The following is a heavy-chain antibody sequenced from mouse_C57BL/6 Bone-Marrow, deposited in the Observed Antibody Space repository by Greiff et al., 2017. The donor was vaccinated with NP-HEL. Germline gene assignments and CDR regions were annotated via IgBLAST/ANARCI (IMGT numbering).Heavy chain of an antibody. CDR1: GYSFTGYY. CDR2: INPSTGGT. CDR3: ANGYDWYFDV. V-gene: IGHV1-42*01. D-gene: IGHD2-2*01. Sequence: VQLQQSGPELVKPGASVKISCKASGYSFTGYYMNWVKQSPEKSLEWIGEINPSTGGTTYNQKFKAKATLTVDKSSSTAYMQLKSLTSEDSAVYYCANGYDWYFDVWGTGTTVTVSS. J-gene: IGHJ1*03.